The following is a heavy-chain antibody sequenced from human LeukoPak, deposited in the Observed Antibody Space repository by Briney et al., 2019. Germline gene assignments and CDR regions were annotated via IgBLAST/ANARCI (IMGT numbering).Heavy chain of an antibody. J-gene: IGHJ4*02. V-gene: IGHV3-7*04. CDR2: IKQVGSKK. CDR3: TRVGYIDEGIDY. D-gene: IGHD5-24*01. Sequence: GGSLRLSCVASGFPFSSYWMTWVRQAPGKGLEWVANIKQVGSKKSYVDSVKGRFTISRDNAKNSLYLQMNSLRAEDTAIYYCTRVGYIDEGIDYWGQGTLVTVSS. CDR1: GFPFSSYW.